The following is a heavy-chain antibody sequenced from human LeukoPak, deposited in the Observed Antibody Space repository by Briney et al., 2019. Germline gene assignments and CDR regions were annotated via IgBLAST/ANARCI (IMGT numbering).Heavy chain of an antibody. CDR1: GGSISSGPYF. D-gene: IGHD3-22*01. V-gene: IGHV4-30-2*06. CDR2: IWPSGST. Sequence: SETLSLTCSVSGGSISSGPYFWSWIRQSPGQGLEWIGYIWPSGSTNYNPSLKSRVTISVDTSKNQFSLKLSSVTAADTAVYYCARHAPFYYDSSRRGRHFDYWGQGTLVTVSS. J-gene: IGHJ4*02. CDR3: ARHAPFYYDSSRRGRHFDY.